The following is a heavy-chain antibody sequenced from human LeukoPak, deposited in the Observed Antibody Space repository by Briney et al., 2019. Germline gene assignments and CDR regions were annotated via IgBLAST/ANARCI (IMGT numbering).Heavy chain of an antibody. D-gene: IGHD3-10*01. CDR3: ARDGSGFDY. CDR2: ITRSSGTI. J-gene: IGHJ4*02. V-gene: IGHV3-48*04. CDR1: GFTFSSYS. Sequence: GGSLRLSCAASGFTFSSYSMNWVRQAPGKGLEWVSYITRSSGTIYYADSVKGRITISRDNAKNSLYLQMNSLRAEDTAVHYCARDGSGFDYWGQGTLVTVSS.